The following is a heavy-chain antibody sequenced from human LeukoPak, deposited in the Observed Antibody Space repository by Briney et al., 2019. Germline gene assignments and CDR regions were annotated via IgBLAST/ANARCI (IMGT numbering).Heavy chain of an antibody. CDR3: AKDYGWFGELLS. J-gene: IGHJ4*02. CDR2: ISYDGSNT. V-gene: IGHV3-30*18. Sequence: PGRSLRLSCAASGFTFSSYGMHWVREAPGKGLEWVAVISYDGSNTYYADSVKGRFTISRDNSKNTLYLQMNSLRAEDTAVYYCAKDYGWFGELLSWGQGTLVTVSS. CDR1: GFTFSSYG. D-gene: IGHD3-10*01.